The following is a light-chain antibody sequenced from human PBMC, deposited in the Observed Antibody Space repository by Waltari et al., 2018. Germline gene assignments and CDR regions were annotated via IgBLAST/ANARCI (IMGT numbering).Light chain of an antibody. CDR2: WAP. V-gene: IGKV4-1*01. Sequence: DIVMTQSPDSLAVSLGERATINCKSSQSVLYSSNNKNYLAWYQQKPGQPPKLLIYWAPTRESGVPDRVSGSGSGTDFTLTISSLQAEDVAVSHCQQYYSPPSTFGQGTKVEI. CDR1: QSVLYSSNNKNY. CDR3: QQYYSPPST. J-gene: IGKJ1*01.